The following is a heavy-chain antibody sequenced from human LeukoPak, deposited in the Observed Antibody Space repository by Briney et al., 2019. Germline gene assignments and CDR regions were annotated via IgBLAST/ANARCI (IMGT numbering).Heavy chain of an antibody. D-gene: IGHD4-23*01. CDR2: IYYSGST. CDR1: GGSISSYY. Sequence: SETLSLTCTVSGGSISSYYWSRIRQPPGKGLEWIGYIYYSGSTNYNPSLKSRVTISVDTSKNQFSLKLSSVTAADTAVYYCARGYGGNSVHYWGQGTLVTVSS. J-gene: IGHJ4*02. V-gene: IGHV4-59*08. CDR3: ARGYGGNSVHY.